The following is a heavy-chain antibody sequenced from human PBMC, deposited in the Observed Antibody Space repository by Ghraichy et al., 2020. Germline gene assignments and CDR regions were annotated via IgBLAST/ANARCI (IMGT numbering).Heavy chain of an antibody. J-gene: IGHJ4*02. Sequence: SETLSLTCTVSGGSISTYYWSWIRQPPGKGLEWIGYIYDSGSTKYNPSLKSRVTISVDMSKSQFSLRLTSVTAADTAVYYCAGDHYDGSGYYYFDYWGQGTLVTVSS. D-gene: IGHD3-22*01. V-gene: IGHV4-59*01. CDR3: AGDHYDGSGYYYFDY. CDR1: GGSISTYY. CDR2: IYDSGST.